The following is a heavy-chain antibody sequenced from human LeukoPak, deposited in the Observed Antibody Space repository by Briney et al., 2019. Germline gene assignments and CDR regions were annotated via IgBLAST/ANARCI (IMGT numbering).Heavy chain of an antibody. D-gene: IGHD6-19*01. CDR2: IYTSGST. CDR1: GGSISSGSYY. CDR3: AREDGWSHAFDI. V-gene: IGHV4-61*02. J-gene: IGHJ3*02. Sequence: SETLSLTCTVSGGSISSGSYYWSWIRQPAGKGLEWIGRIYTSGSTNYNPSLKSRVTISVDTSKNQFSLKLSSVTAADTAVYYCAREDGWSHAFDIWGQGTMVTVSS.